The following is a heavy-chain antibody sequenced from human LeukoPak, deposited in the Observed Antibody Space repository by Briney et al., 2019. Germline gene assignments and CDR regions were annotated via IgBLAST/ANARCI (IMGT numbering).Heavy chain of an antibody. CDR3: ASLPRRYCSGGSCYGSIDY. V-gene: IGHV3-30*04. CDR1: GFTFSSYA. Sequence: GGSLRLSCAASGFTFSSYAMHWVRQAPGKGLEWVAVITNGGSIKYYRDSVKGRFTISRDNSKNTLYLHMSSLRKEDTAVYYCASLPRRYCSGGSCYGSIDYWGQGTLVTVSS. D-gene: IGHD2-15*01. CDR2: ITNGGSIK. J-gene: IGHJ4*02.